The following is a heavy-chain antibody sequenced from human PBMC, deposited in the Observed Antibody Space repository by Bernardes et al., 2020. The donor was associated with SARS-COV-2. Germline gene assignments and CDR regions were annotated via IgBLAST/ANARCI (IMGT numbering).Heavy chain of an antibody. CDR1: GFTFSDYY. Sequence: GGSLRLSCEASGFTFSDYYMTWIRQTPGKGLEWLSYISGSGNTTYYADSVKGRFTISRDNSKNTLFLQMDSLRAEDTAVYYCAKDDDRPLFGAPGFDSWGQGTLVTVSS. CDR3: AKDDDRPLFGAPGFDS. D-gene: IGHD3-3*01. CDR2: ISGSGNTT. J-gene: IGHJ4*02. V-gene: IGHV3-11*01.